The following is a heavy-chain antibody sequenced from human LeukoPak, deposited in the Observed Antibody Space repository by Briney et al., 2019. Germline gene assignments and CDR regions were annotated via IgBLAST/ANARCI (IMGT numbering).Heavy chain of an antibody. CDR1: GFTVSTSY. D-gene: IGHD4-17*01. Sequence: TGGSLRLSCAASGFTVSTSYMNWVRQAPGKGLEWVSVLYSGGTTYYADSVKGRFTISRDSSKNTLYLQMNSLRAEDTAVYYCARGSGDVIDYWGQGTLVTVSS. CDR3: ARGSGDVIDY. J-gene: IGHJ4*02. V-gene: IGHV3-53*01. CDR2: LYSGGTT.